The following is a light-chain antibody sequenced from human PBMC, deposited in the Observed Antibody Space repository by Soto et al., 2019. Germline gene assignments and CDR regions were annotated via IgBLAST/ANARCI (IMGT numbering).Light chain of an antibody. Sequence: EIVLTQSPGTLSLSPGERATLSCRASQSVSSSYLAWYQQKPGQAPRVLIYAASARATGIPDRFSGSGSGTEFTLTISRLEPEDFAVYYCQRYGSSPRTFGQGTRLEIK. CDR2: AAS. CDR1: QSVSSSY. J-gene: IGKJ5*01. V-gene: IGKV3-20*01. CDR3: QRYGSSPRT.